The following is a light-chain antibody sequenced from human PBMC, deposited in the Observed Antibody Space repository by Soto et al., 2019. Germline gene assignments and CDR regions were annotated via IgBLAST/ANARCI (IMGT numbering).Light chain of an antibody. Sequence: PGDRATLSCRASQSVSSNLAWYQQKPGQAPRLLIYGASTRATGIPARFSGSGSGTEFTLTISSLQSEDFAVYYCQQYNNWPPWTFGQGTKVDIK. CDR1: QSVSSN. CDR3: QQYNNWPPWT. V-gene: IGKV3-15*01. J-gene: IGKJ1*01. CDR2: GAS.